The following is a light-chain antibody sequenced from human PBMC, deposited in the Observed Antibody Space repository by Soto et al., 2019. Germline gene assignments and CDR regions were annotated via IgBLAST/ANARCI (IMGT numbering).Light chain of an antibody. CDR3: MQSRQIPRT. J-gene: IGKJ4*01. Sequence: DVVLTQSPLSLPVTPGEPASISCRSSQSLLYSTGYIYLDWYVQKPGQSPQLLIFLGSNRASGVPDRFSGSVSGTYFTLSISRVEADDVSVYYCMQSRQIPRTFGGGTKVEIK. V-gene: IGKV2-28*01. CDR1: QSLLYSTGYIY. CDR2: LGS.